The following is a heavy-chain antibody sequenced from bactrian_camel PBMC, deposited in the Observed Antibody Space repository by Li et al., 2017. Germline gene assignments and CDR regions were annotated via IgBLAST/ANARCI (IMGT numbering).Heavy chain of an antibody. CDR1: GFTFSSYW. CDR2: INTGGGTT. V-gene: IGHV3S1*01. D-gene: IGHD1*01. Sequence: HVQLVESGGGMVQPGGSLRLSCTASGFTFSSYWMYWVHQAPGKGLEWVSAINTGGGTTLYADSVRGRFTISRDDAKKTVYLQMNSLKPEDTAKYYCGYTSLALCAAQTWVQAPSSHRPYWGQGTQVTVS. CDR3: GYTSLALCAAQTWVQAPSSHRPY. J-gene: IGHJ4*01.